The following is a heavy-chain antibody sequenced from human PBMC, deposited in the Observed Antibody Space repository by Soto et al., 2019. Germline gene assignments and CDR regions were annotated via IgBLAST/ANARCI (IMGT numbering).Heavy chain of an antibody. CDR1: GFTFRPYW. V-gene: IGHV3-7*03. D-gene: IGHD3-10*01. CDR3: ARTIIIRYFDN. Sequence: EVQLVQSGGGLVQPGGSLRLSCEASGFTFRPYWMSWVRQAPGKGLEWVAFIDQGGLETHYADSVKGRLTLSRDNAKNTVLLEMRSLRAEDPAMYYCARTIIIRYFDNWGQGTPVTVSS. J-gene: IGHJ4*02. CDR2: IDQGGLET.